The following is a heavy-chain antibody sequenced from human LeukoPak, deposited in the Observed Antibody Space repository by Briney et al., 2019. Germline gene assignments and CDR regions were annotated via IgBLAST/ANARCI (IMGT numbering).Heavy chain of an antibody. V-gene: IGHV4-39*07. CDR3: ARVGTYGSGSYLSWLDY. CDR2: IYYSGST. Sequence: ETLSLTCTVSGGSISSSSYYWGWIRQPPGKGLEWIGSIYYSGSTYYNPSLKSRVTISVDTSKNQFSLKLSSVTAADTAVYYCARVGTYGSGSYLSWLDYWGQGTLVTVSS. D-gene: IGHD3-10*01. J-gene: IGHJ4*02. CDR1: GGSISSSSYY.